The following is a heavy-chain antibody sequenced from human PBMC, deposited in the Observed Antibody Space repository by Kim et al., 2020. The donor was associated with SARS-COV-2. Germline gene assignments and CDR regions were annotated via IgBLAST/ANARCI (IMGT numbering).Heavy chain of an antibody. CDR2: INHSGST. Sequence: SETLSLTCAVYGGSFSGYYWSWIRQPPGKGLEWIGEINHSGSTNYNPSLKSRVTISVDTSKNQFSLKLSSVTAADTAVYYCARGIVVVPAALKNNWFDPWGQGTLVTVSS. V-gene: IGHV4-34*01. CDR3: ARGIVVVPAALKNNWFDP. J-gene: IGHJ5*02. CDR1: GGSFSGYY. D-gene: IGHD2-2*01.